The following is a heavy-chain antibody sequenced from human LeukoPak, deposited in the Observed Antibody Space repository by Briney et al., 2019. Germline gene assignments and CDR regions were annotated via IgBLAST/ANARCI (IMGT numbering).Heavy chain of an antibody. Sequence: GGSLRLSCAASGFTFSSYWMSWVRQAPGKGLEWVSAISGSGGSTYYADSVKGRFTVSRDNAKNSLYLQMNSLKTEDTAVYYCTREGIRGWYNSSFDYWGQGTLVTVSS. CDR3: TREGIRGWYNSSFDY. CDR1: GFTFSSYW. D-gene: IGHD6-19*01. CDR2: ISGSGGST. J-gene: IGHJ4*02. V-gene: IGHV3-23*01.